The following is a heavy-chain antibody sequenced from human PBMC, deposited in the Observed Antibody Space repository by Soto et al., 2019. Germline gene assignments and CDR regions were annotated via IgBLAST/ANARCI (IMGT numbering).Heavy chain of an antibody. J-gene: IGHJ5*02. CDR3: TRDPDTAMVHHPLSP. D-gene: IGHD5-18*01. CDR1: GFTFGDYA. V-gene: IGHV3-49*03. Sequence: GGSLRLSCTASGFTFGDYAMSWFRQAPGKGLEWVGFIRSKAYGGTTEYAASVKGRFTISRDDSKSIAYLQMNSLKTEDTAVYYCTRDPDTAMVHHPLSPWGQGTLVTVSS. CDR2: IRSKAYGGTT.